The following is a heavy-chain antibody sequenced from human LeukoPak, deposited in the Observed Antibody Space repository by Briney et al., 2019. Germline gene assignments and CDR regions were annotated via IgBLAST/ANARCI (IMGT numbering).Heavy chain of an antibody. D-gene: IGHD4-11*01. Sequence: PGGSLRLSCAASGFTFSAYAMHWGRQAPPKGLEWVTVISYDGSAQYYADTLKCRFPIARDNSNNTLYLQMNSLRAEATAVYYCARDPSNQSEYYYYMVVWGKGTTVTVSS. CDR3: ARDPSNQSEYYYYMVV. CDR2: ISYDGSAQ. CDR1: GFTFSAYA. J-gene: IGHJ6*03. V-gene: IGHV3-30*04.